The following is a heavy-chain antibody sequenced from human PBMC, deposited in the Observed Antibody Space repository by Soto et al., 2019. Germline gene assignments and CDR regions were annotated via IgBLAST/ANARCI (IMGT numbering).Heavy chain of an antibody. CDR2: INHSGST. Sequence: SETLSLTCAVYGGSFSGYYWSWIRQPPGKGLEWIGEINHSGSTNYNPSLKSRVTISVDTSKNQFSLTLSSVTAADTAVYYCARGSVKGSSPYYFDYWGQGTLVTVSS. D-gene: IGHD6-13*01. CDR3: ARGSVKGSSPYYFDY. V-gene: IGHV4-34*01. CDR1: GGSFSGYY. J-gene: IGHJ4*02.